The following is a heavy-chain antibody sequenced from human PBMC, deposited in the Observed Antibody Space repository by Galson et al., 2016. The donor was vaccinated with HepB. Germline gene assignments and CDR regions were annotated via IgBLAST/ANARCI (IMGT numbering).Heavy chain of an antibody. D-gene: IGHD3-10*01. CDR3: AKDGSVPIWFGESIPFHY. J-gene: IGHJ4*02. V-gene: IGHV3-23*01. Sequence: SLRLSCAASGFTFSSSAMTWVRQAPGKGLEWVSSVSDSGGTTYHADSVKGRFTISRDNSKNTVYLQMNSLRAEDTAVYYCAKDGSVPIWFGESIPFHYWGQGTLVTVSS. CDR2: VSDSGGTT. CDR1: GFTFSSSA.